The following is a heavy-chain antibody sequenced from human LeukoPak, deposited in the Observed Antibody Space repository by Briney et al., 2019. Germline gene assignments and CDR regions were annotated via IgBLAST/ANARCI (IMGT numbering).Heavy chain of an antibody. CDR3: AKRGVVIRGILVIGYHQEAYHYDF. V-gene: IGHV3-23*01. Sequence: GGSLRLSCVVSGISLSNYAITWFRQAPGKGLEWVSYISERGGSTTYADSVKGRFTISRDTSLNTLYLQMNNLRAEDTAVYFCAKRGVVIRGILVIGYHQEAYHYDFWGQGVLVTVSS. D-gene: IGHD3-10*01. CDR1: GISLSNYA. J-gene: IGHJ4*02. CDR2: ISERGGST.